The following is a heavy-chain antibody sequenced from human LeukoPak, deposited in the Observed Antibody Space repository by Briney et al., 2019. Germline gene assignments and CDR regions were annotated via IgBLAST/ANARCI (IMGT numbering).Heavy chain of an antibody. D-gene: IGHD7-27*01. CDR2: ITTSDGNT. CDR3: AKDGGLWVSAHWGDS. V-gene: IGHV3-23*01. J-gene: IGHJ4*02. CDR1: GFTFSSYT. Sequence: GGSLRLSCAASGFTFSSYTMSWVRQAPGKGLERVSTITTSDGNTYYADSVKGRFTVSRDNSKNTLFLQMNSLRAEDTAVYYCAKDGGLWVSAHWGDSWGRGTLVTVSS.